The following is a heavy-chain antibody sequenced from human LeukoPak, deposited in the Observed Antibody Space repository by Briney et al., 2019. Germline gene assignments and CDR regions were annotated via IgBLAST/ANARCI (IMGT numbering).Heavy chain of an antibody. CDR1: GYTFTSYG. Sequence: GASVKVSCKASGYTFTSYGISWVRQAPGQGLEWMGGIIPIFGTANYAQKFQGRVTITADESTSTAYMELSSLRSEDTAVYYCARVHEEKLERRLFGAFDIWGQGTMVTVSS. CDR3: ARVHEEKLERRLFGAFDI. J-gene: IGHJ3*02. V-gene: IGHV1-69*13. D-gene: IGHD1-1*01. CDR2: IIPIFGTA.